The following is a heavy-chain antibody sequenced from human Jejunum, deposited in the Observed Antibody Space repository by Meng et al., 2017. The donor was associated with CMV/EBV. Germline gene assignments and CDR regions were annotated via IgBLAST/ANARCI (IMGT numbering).Heavy chain of an antibody. CDR3: ARGGGTGTFGFFYYGVDV. V-gene: IGHV3-43*01. CDR1: YI. CDR2: IGWDGADT. J-gene: IGHJ6*02. Sequence: YIIHWSRQAPGKPLEWVSRIGWDGADTFYADSVKGRFSITRDNSENSLYLEMNRLTTEDTALYFCARGGGTGTFGFFYYGVDVWGQGTTVTVSS. D-gene: IGHD3-16*01.